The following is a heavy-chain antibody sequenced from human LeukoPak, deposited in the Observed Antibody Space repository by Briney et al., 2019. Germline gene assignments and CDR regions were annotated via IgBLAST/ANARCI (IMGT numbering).Heavy chain of an antibody. CDR2: INPNSGGT. CDR1: GYTFTGYY. J-gene: IGHJ5*02. D-gene: IGHD2-2*01. CDR3: ARLRRTNSGPLYCSSTSCVPFDP. V-gene: IGHV1-2*02. Sequence: GASVKVSCKASGYTFTGYYMHWVRQAPGQGLEWMGWINPNSGGTNYAQKFQGRVTVTRDTSISTAYMELSRLRSDDTAVYYCARLRRTNSGPLYCSSTSCVPFDPWGQGTLVTVSS.